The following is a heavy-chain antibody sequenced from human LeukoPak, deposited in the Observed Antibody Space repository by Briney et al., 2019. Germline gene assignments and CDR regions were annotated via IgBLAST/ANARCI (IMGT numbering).Heavy chain of an antibody. CDR1: GGSISSGDYY. Sequence: PSETLSLTCTVSGGSISSGDYYWSWLRQPPGKGLERIGYIYYSGSTYYNPSLKSRVTISVGTSKNQFSLKLSSVTAADTAVYYCARGSIAAAGTLGNWGQGTLVTVSS. J-gene: IGHJ4*02. CDR2: IYYSGST. CDR3: ARGSIAAAGTLGN. V-gene: IGHV4-30-4*01. D-gene: IGHD6-13*01.